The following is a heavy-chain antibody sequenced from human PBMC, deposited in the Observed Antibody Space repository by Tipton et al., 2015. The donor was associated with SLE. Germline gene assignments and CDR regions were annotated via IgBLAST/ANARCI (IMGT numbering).Heavy chain of an antibody. CDR3: ARLSTLAAAGTYDY. CDR2: ISSSGSTI. J-gene: IGHJ4*02. Sequence: GSPRLSCAASGFTFSSYEMSWVRQAPGKGLEWVSYISSSGSTIYYADSVKGRFTISSDNAKNSLYLQMNSLRAEDTAVYYCARLSTLAAAGTYDYWGQGTLVTVSS. CDR1: GFTFSSYE. D-gene: IGHD6-13*01. V-gene: IGHV3-48*03.